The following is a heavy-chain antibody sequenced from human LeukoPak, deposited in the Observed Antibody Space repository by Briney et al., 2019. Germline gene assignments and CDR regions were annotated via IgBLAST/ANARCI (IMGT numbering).Heavy chain of an antibody. V-gene: IGHV1-8*01. J-gene: IGHJ6*02. CDR2: MNPNSGNT. D-gene: IGHD2-15*01. Sequence: ASVKVSCKASGYTFTSYDINWVRQATGQGLEWMGWMNPNSGNTGYAQKLQGRVTMTRNTSLSTAYMELSSLRSEDTAVYYCARVKGCSGGSCRNYYYGMDVWGQGTTVTVSS. CDR1: GYTFTSYD. CDR3: ARVKGCSGGSCRNYYYGMDV.